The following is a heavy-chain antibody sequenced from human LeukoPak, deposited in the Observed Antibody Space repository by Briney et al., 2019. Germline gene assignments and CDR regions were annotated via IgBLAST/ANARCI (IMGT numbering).Heavy chain of an antibody. J-gene: IGHJ4*02. V-gene: IGHV1-3*01. Sequence: ASVKVSCKASGYTFTSYAIHWVRQAPGRRLEWMGWIDANNGKTKYSQNFQGRVTITRDTSATTAYMDLSSLRSEDTAVYYCARARWTSTATTYYLDHWGQGTLVTVSS. CDR1: GYTFTSYA. CDR2: IDANNGKT. D-gene: IGHD4-17*01. CDR3: ARARWTSTATTYYLDH.